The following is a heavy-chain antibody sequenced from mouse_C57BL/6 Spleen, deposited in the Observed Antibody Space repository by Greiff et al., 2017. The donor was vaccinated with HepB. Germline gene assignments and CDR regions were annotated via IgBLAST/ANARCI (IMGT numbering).Heavy chain of an antibody. CDR2: ISNLAYSI. CDR1: GFTFSDYG. Sequence: EVMLVESGGGLVQPGGSLKLSCAASGFTFSDYGMAWVRQAPRKGPEWVAFISNLAYSIYYADTVTGRFTISRENAKNTLYLEMSSLRSEDTAMYYCAKAYYSNYGGFAYWGQGTLVTVSA. V-gene: IGHV5-15*01. CDR3: AKAYYSNYGGFAY. J-gene: IGHJ3*01. D-gene: IGHD2-5*01.